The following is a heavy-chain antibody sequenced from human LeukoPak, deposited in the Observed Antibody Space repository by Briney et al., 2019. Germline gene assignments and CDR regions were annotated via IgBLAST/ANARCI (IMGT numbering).Heavy chain of an antibody. D-gene: IGHD3-9*01. CDR1: GFTFSGYS. Sequence: GGSLRLSCAASGFTFSGYSMNWVRQAPGKGLEWVSYISSSSSTIYYADSVKGRFTISRDNAKNSLYLQMNSLRAEDTAVYYCARDRSLVPTGYTFWGQGTLVTVSS. V-gene: IGHV3-48*01. J-gene: IGHJ4*02. CDR2: ISSSSSTI. CDR3: ARDRSLVPTGYTF.